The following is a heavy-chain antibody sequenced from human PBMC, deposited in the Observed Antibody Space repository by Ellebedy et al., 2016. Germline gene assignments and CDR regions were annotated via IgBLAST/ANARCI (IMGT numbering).Heavy chain of an antibody. D-gene: IGHD6-19*01. CDR1: GGSFSGYY. CDR2: IKQDGSEK. J-gene: IGHJ4*02. CDR3: ARDVLGSSGWPVEYYFDY. V-gene: IGHV3-7*01. Sequence: ETLSLXCAVYGGSFSGYYWSWVRQAPGKGLEWVANIKQDGSEKYYVDSVKGRFTISRDNAKNSLYLQMNSLRAEDTAVYYCARDVLGSSGWPVEYYFDYWGQGTLVTVSS.